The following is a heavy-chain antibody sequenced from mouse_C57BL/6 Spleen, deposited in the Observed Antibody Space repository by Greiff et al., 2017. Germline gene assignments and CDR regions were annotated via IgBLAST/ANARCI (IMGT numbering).Heavy chain of an antibody. CDR2: IYPGDGDT. Sequence: VQLQESGPELVKPGASVKISCKASGYAFSSSWMNWVKQRPGKGLEWIGRIYPGDGDTNYNGKFKGQATLTADKSSSTAYMQLSSLTSEDSAVYFCARWGYGSSYVGYFDVWGTGTTVTVSS. J-gene: IGHJ1*03. CDR1: GYAFSSSW. V-gene: IGHV1-82*01. D-gene: IGHD1-1*01. CDR3: ARWGYGSSYVGYFDV.